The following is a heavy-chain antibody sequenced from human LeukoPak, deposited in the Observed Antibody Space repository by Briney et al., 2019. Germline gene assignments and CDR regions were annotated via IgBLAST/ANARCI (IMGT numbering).Heavy chain of an antibody. CDR2: ISTSGGST. Sequence: SGGTLRLSCAASGFTFSSYGMSWVRQAPGKGLEWVSGISTSGGSTYLADSVKGRFTISRDNSKNTLYLQMNSLPAEDTAVYYCAKVTSKSDSSGPRWGQGTLVTVSS. CDR3: AKVTSKSDSSGPR. D-gene: IGHD3-22*01. V-gene: IGHV3-23*01. CDR1: GFTFSSYG. J-gene: IGHJ4*02.